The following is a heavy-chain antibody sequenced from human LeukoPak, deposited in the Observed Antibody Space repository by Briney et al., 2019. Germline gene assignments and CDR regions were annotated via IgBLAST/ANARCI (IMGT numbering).Heavy chain of an antibody. CDR3: AKDMRYCSSTSCYRGVYYFDY. D-gene: IGHD2-2*01. V-gene: IGHV3-21*01. J-gene: IGHJ4*02. Sequence: GGSLRLSCAASGFTFSSYSMNWVRQAPGKGLEWVSSISSSSSYIYYADSVKGRFTISRDNAKNSLYLQMNSLRAEDTAVYYCAKDMRYCSSTSCYRGVYYFDYWGQGTLVTVSS. CDR2: ISSSSSYI. CDR1: GFTFSSYS.